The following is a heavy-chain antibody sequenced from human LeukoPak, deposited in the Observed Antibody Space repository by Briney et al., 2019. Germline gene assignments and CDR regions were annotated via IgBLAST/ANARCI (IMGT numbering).Heavy chain of an antibody. Sequence: GGSLRLSCAASGFTFSSYAMHWVRQAPGKGLEWVAVISYDGSNKYYADSVKGRFTISRDNSKNTLYLQMNSLRAGDTAVYYCAKGSKLVVITRDHYMAVWGKGTTVTISS. CDR3: AKGSKLVVITRDHYMAV. J-gene: IGHJ6*03. V-gene: IGHV3-30*04. CDR2: ISYDGSNK. CDR1: GFTFSSYA. D-gene: IGHD3-22*01.